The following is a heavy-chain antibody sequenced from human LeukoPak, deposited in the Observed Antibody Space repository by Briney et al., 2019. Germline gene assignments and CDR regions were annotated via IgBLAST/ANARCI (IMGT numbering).Heavy chain of an antibody. CDR3: AKAGALIPYAYYYYYMDV. Sequence: GGSLRLSCAASGVTFSSYAMSWVRQAPGKGLEWVSAISGSGGSTYYADSVKGRFTISRDNSKNTLYLQMNSLRAEDTAVYYCAKAGALIPYAYYYYYMDVWGKGTTVTVSS. CDR2: ISGSGGST. V-gene: IGHV3-23*01. CDR1: GVTFSSYA. J-gene: IGHJ6*03. D-gene: IGHD2-2*02.